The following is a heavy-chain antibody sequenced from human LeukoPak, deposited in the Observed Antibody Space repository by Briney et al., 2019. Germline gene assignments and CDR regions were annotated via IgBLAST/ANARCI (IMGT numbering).Heavy chain of an antibody. J-gene: IGHJ6*03. D-gene: IGHD6-13*01. V-gene: IGHV3-73*01. Sequence: GGSLRLSCAASGFTFDDHTMHWVRQASGKGLEWVGRIRSKANSYATAYAASVKGRFTISRDGSKNTAYLQMNSLKTEDTAVYYCTPFIAAAGTGRGNYMDVWGKGTTVTVSS. CDR3: TPFIAAAGTGRGNYMDV. CDR1: GFTFDDHT. CDR2: IRSKANSYAT.